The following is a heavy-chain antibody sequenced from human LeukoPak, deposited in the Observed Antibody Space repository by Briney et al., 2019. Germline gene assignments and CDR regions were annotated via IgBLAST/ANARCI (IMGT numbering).Heavy chain of an antibody. CDR2: IYYSGST. CDR3: ARHVGGGGVLRFDP. CDR1: GGSISSYY. D-gene: IGHD3-3*01. V-gene: IGHV4-59*08. Sequence: SETLSLTCTVSGGSISSYYWSWVRQPPGKGLEWIGCIYYSGSTNYNPSLKSRVTISVDTSKNQFSLKLTSVTAADTAVYYCARHVGGGGVLRFDPWGQGTLVTVSS. J-gene: IGHJ5*02.